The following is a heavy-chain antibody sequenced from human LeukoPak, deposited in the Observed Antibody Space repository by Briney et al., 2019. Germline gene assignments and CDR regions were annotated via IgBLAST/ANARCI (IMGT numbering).Heavy chain of an antibody. CDR1: GYTFSSYD. Sequence: ASVKVSCKACGYTFSSYDINWVRQATGQGLEWMGWMSPKSGNAGYAQKFQGRVTMTRNTSISTAYMELSSLRSEDTAVYYCARILAAAGTYYYGMDVWGQGTTVTVSS. V-gene: IGHV1-8*01. J-gene: IGHJ6*02. CDR2: MSPKSGNA. CDR3: ARILAAAGTYYYGMDV. D-gene: IGHD6-13*01.